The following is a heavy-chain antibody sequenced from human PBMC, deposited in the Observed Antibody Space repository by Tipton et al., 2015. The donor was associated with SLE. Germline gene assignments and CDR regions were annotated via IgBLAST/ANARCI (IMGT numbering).Heavy chain of an antibody. Sequence: SLRLSCAASGFTFDDYGMSWVRQAPGKGLEWVSGINWNGISTGYADSVRGRFTISRDNAKNSLYLQVNSLRAEDTALYYCARVVSGSSSHFDYWGQGTLVTVSS. CDR2: INWNGIST. CDR1: GFTFDDYG. J-gene: IGHJ4*02. CDR3: ARVVSGSSSHFDY. D-gene: IGHD6-6*01. V-gene: IGHV3-20*04.